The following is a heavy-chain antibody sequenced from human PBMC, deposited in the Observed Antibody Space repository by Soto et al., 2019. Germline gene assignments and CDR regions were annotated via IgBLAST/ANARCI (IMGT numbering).Heavy chain of an antibody. CDR3: ARSMYGDYPYFDY. CDR2: IDTGGDS. J-gene: IGHJ4*02. Sequence: EVQLVESGGGLVQPGGSLRLSCAASGFNFSAYDMHWARQPIGKGLEWVSAIDTGGDSYYPGSVKGRFTISRENAKNSFYLHMNNLRAGDTAVYYCARSMYGDYPYFDYWGQGALVIVSS. CDR1: GFNFSAYD. V-gene: IGHV3-13*01. D-gene: IGHD4-17*01.